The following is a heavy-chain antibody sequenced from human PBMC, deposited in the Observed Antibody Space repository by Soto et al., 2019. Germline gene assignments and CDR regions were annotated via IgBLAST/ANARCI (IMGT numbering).Heavy chain of an antibody. V-gene: IGHV4-31*03. CDR2: IYYSGST. D-gene: IGHD1-26*01. Sequence: PSETLSLTCTVSGGSISSGGYYWSWIRQHPGKGLEWIGYIYYSGSTYYNPSLKSRVTISVDTSKNQFSLKLSSVTAADTAVYYCASSGSYPGDWFDPWGQGTLVTVSS. CDR3: ASSGSYPGDWFDP. J-gene: IGHJ5*02. CDR1: GGSISSGGYY.